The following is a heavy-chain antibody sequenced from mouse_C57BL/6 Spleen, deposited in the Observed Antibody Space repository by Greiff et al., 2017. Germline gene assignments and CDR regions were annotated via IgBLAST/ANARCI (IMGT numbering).Heavy chain of an antibody. CDR3: AREVYYYFDY. D-gene: IGHD2-1*01. V-gene: IGHV5-4*01. Sequence: EVQRVESGGGLVKPGGSLKLSCAASGFTFSSYAMSWVRQTPGKRLEWVATISDGGSYTYYPDNVKGRFTISRDYAKNNLYLQMSQLKSEDTAMYYCAREVYYYFDYWGQGTTLTGSS. J-gene: IGHJ2*01. CDR1: GFTFSSYA. CDR2: ISDGGSYT.